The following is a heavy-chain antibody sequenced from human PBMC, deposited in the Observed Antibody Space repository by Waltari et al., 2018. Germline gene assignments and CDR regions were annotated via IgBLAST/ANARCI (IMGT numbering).Heavy chain of an antibody. CDR1: GFIFSSYT. CDR3: AKGFDRASFDS. J-gene: IGHJ4*02. D-gene: IGHD3-22*01. Sequence: ETHLVESGGGLVQPGGSLRLSCAASGFIFSSYTMNWVRQAPGKGLELVSIFHGGGDTDYADSVRGRFIISRDNSNNMLYLQMNSLRPEDSGVYYCAKGFDRASFDSWGQGALVTVSS. V-gene: IGHV3-23*03. CDR2: IFHGGGDT.